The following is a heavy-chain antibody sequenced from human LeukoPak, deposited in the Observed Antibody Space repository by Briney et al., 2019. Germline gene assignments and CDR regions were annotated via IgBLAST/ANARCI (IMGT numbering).Heavy chain of an antibody. V-gene: IGHV3-66*01. CDR1: GYTFTSYG. Sequence: SCKASGYTFTSYGISWVRQAPGKGLEWVSVIYSGGGTYYADSVKGRFTISRDNSKNTLYLQMNSLRAEDTAVYYCARGAMVRGVVIEYYFDYWGQGTLVTVSS. J-gene: IGHJ4*02. D-gene: IGHD3-10*01. CDR2: IYSGGGT. CDR3: ARGAMVRGVVIEYYFDY.